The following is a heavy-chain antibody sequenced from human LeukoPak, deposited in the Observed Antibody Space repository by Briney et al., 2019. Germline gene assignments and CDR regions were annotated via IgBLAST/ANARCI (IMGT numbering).Heavy chain of an antibody. CDR3: AKLIAAAGDY. D-gene: IGHD6-13*01. J-gene: IGHJ4*02. CDR2: ISDGGGTT. Sequence: PGGSLRLSCAASGFIFSTYAMTWVRQAPGKGLEWVSSISDGGGTTYYADSVKDRFTISRDNSKNTLYLQMNSLRAEDTAVYYCAKLIAAAGDYWGQGTLVTVSS. CDR1: GFIFSTYA. V-gene: IGHV3-23*01.